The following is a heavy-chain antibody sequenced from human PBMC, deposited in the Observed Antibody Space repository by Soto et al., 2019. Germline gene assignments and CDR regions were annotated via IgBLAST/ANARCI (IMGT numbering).Heavy chain of an antibody. Sequence: ASVKVSCKASGYTFTSYTMHWVRQAPGQTLEWMGWINAGNGYTKYSQKFQGRVTITRDTSASTAYMELSSLRSEDTAVYYCAREFNYYGSGSFDCWGQGPLVTVSS. D-gene: IGHD3-10*01. J-gene: IGHJ4*02. CDR2: INAGNGYT. V-gene: IGHV1-3*01. CDR3: AREFNYYGSGSFDC. CDR1: GYTFTSYT.